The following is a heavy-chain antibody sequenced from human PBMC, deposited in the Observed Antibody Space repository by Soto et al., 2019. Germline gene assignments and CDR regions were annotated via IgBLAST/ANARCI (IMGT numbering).Heavy chain of an antibody. CDR1: RQSFSGYS. CDR3: ARGGIIMVRGRHWFDP. J-gene: IGHJ5*02. CDR2: INHSGNT. Sequence: SETLSLTCAAYRQSFSGYSWSWIRQPPGKGLEWIGEINHSGNTNYNPSLKSRVTISVDTSKNQFSLKLSSVTAADTAVYYCARGGIIMVRGRHWFDPWGQGTLVTVS. D-gene: IGHD3-10*01. V-gene: IGHV4-34*01.